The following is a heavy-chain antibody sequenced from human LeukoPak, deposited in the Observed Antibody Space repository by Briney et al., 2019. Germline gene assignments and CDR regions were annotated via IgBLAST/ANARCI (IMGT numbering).Heavy chain of an antibody. V-gene: IGHV4-59*01. Sequence: SETLSLTCTVSSGSISSYYWSWIRQPPGKGLEWIGYIYYSGSTNYNPSLKSRVTISVDTSKNQFSLKLSSVTAADTAVYYCAGGWFGEFESWFDPWGQGTLVTVSS. D-gene: IGHD3-10*01. J-gene: IGHJ5*02. CDR2: IYYSGST. CDR1: SGSISSYY. CDR3: AGGWFGEFESWFDP.